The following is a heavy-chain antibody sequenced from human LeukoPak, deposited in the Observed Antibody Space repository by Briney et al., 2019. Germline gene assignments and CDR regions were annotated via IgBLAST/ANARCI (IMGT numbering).Heavy chain of an antibody. Sequence: GGSLRLSCAASGFTFSSYAMHWVRQAPGKGLEWVAVISYDGSNKYYADSVKGRFTISRDNSKNTLYLQMNSLRAEDTAVYYCARGWGIKDVVVPAAMSYFQHWGQGTLVTVSS. CDR1: GFTFSSYA. J-gene: IGHJ1*01. D-gene: IGHD2-2*01. CDR3: ARGWGIKDVVVPAAMSYFQH. V-gene: IGHV3-30-3*01. CDR2: ISYDGSNK.